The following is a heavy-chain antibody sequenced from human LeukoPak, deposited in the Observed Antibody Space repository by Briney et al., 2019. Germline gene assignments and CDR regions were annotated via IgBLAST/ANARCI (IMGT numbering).Heavy chain of an antibody. CDR1: GGSFSGYY. CDR2: INHSGST. J-gene: IGHJ4*02. D-gene: IGHD6-19*01. V-gene: IGHV4-34*01. Sequence: SETLSLTCAVYGGSFSGYYWSWIRQPPGKGLEWIGEINHSGSTNYNPSLKSRVTISADTSKNQFSLKLSSVTAADTAVYYCARVRQWLVGGPFDYWGQGTLVTVSS. CDR3: ARVRQWLVGGPFDY.